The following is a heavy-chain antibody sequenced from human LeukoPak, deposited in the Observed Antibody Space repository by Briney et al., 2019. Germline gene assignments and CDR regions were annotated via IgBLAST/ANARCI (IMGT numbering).Heavy chain of an antibody. V-gene: IGHV3-23*01. J-gene: IGHJ4*02. CDR3: ARAPVTSCRGAYCYPFDY. D-gene: IGHD2-21*01. CDR2: ISGSGGST. Sequence: PGGSLRLSCAASGFTFSSYGMSWVRQAPGKGLEWVSAISGSGGSTYYADSVKGRFTISRDNSKNTLYLQMNSLRLEDAAVYFCARAPVTSCRGAYCYPFDYWGQGTQVTVSS. CDR1: GFTFSSYG.